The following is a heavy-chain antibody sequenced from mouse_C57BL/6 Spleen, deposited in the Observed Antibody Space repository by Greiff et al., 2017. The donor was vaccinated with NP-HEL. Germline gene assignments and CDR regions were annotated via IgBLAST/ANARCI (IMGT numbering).Heavy chain of an antibody. D-gene: IGHD2-3*01. CDR1: EYEFPSHD. CDR2: INSDGGSN. CDR3: ARQRDGYYLYFDV. Sequence: EVMLVESGGGLVQPGESLKLSCESNEYEFPSHDMSWVRKTPEKRLELVAAINSDGGSNYYPDTMERRFIISRDNTKKTLYLQMSSLRSEDTALYYCARQRDGYYLYFDVWGTGTTVTVSS. J-gene: IGHJ1*03. V-gene: IGHV5-2*01.